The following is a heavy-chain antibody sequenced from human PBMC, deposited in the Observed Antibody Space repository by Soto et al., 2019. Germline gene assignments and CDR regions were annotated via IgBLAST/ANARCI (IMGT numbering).Heavy chain of an antibody. J-gene: IGHJ4*02. V-gene: IGHV4-39*01. CDR1: GGSISSSSYY. CDR3: ARHPDGRNDYLDY. Sequence: SETLSLTCTVSGGSISSSSYYWGWIRRPPGRGLEWIGTIYYSGSSSYYNPSIKSRVSISVDTSKNQFSLKLTSVTAADTAVYYCARHPDGRNDYLDYWGQGTLVTVSS. CDR2: IYYSGSSS.